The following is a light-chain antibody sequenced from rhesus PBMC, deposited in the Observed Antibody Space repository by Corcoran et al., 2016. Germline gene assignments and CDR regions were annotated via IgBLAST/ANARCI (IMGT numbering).Light chain of an antibody. CDR3: QHYYDNPFT. Sequence: DIQMTQSPSALSASVGDRVTISCRASQNIYSNLAWYQQKPGKAPNLRIYAASRLQTGIPSRFSGSGSGTDFTLTISSLQPEDSAAYYCQHYYDNPFTFGPGTKLDIK. J-gene: IGKJ3*01. CDR2: AAS. V-gene: IGKV1S12*01. CDR1: QNIYSN.